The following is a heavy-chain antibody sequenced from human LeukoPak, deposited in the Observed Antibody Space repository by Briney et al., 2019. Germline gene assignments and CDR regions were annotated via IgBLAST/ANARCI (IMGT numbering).Heavy chain of an antibody. J-gene: IGHJ4*02. V-gene: IGHV3-30*03. Sequence: GGSLRLSGAASGFTFSGYAMHWVRQAPGKGREWVAGISSDGRDKPHADSVKGRFSISRDNSKNTLYLQTNSLRAEDTAVYYCARDLRRFAAYCFDYWGQGTLVTVSS. CDR1: GFTFSGYA. CDR3: ARDLRRFAAYCFDY. CDR2: ISSDGRDK. D-gene: IGHD5/OR15-5a*01.